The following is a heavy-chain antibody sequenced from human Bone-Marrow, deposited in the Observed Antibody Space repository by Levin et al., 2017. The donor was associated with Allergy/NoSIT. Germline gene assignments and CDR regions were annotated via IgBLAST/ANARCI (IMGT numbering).Heavy chain of an antibody. CDR3: ARENYDMWSGCMDV. J-gene: IGHJ6*02. Sequence: SQTLSLTCTVSGDSISSDNWWAWVRQSPGKGLEWIGKVYHTGSADYNPPLKTRVTISVDESKNQFTLKLTSLTAADTAVYYCARENYDMWSGCMDVWGQGTTVTVS. CDR1: GDSISSDNW. D-gene: IGHD3-3*01. V-gene: IGHV4/OR15-8*01. CDR2: VYHTGSA.